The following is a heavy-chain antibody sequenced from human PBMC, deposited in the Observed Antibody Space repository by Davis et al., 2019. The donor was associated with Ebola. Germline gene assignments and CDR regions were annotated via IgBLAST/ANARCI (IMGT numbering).Heavy chain of an antibody. CDR2: ISHHNGYT. CDR3: ARTTKTNIEDSGLGYNSFDS. D-gene: IGHD4-17*01. CDR1: GGPFSDYF. J-gene: IGHJ5*01. Sequence: MPSETLSLTCAVYGGPFSDYFWSWIRQPPEKGLEWIGEISHHNGYTNYNPSLRSRVAISVDSSKNQFSLKINSVTAADTATYYCARTTKTNIEDSGLGYNSFDSWGQGVLVSVSS. V-gene: IGHV4-34*01.